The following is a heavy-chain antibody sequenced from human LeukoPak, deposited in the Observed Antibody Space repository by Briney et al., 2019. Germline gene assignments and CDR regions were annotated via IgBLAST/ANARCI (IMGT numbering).Heavy chain of an antibody. CDR1: GGSISSGGYS. D-gene: IGHD1-26*01. Sequence: SETLSLTCTGSGGSISSGGYSWSWIRQPPGKGLEWIGYIYHSGSTYYNPSLKSRVTISVDRSKNQFSLKLSSVTAADTAVYYCARGEVWFDPWGQGTLVTVSS. V-gene: IGHV4-30-2*01. CDR3: ARGEVWFDP. CDR2: IYHSGST. J-gene: IGHJ5*02.